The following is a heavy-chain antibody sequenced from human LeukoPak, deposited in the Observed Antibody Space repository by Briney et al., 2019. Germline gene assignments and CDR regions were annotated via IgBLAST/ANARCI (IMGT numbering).Heavy chain of an antibody. Sequence: SVSLSLTCTVSGGSISSYYWSWIRQPPGKGREGIGYIYYSGSNNYNPSLKSRVTISVDTSKNQFSLKLSSVTAADTAVYYCARVRRDEQWLGMGGNFDYWGQGTLVTVSS. CDR3: ARVRRDEQWLGMGGNFDY. CDR1: GGSISSYY. D-gene: IGHD6-19*01. CDR2: IYYSGSN. V-gene: IGHV4-59*01. J-gene: IGHJ4*02.